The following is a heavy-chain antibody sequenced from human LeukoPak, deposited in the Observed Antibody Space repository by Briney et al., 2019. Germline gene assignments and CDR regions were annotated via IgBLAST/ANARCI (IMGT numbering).Heavy chain of an antibody. V-gene: IGHV1-8*01. CDR3: ARGRGSGHKENWFDP. CDR1: GYTFTTYD. J-gene: IGHJ5*02. D-gene: IGHD6-19*01. CDR2: MNPNSGNT. Sequence: ASVKVSCKASGYTFTTYDINWVRQATGQGLGWMGWMNPNSGNTAYTQKFQGRVTMTRNTSISTAYMELSSLRSEDTAVYYCARGRGSGHKENWFDPWGQGTLVTVSS.